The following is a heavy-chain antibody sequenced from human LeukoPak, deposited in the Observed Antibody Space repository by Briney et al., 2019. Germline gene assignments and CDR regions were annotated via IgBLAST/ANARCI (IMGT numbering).Heavy chain of an antibody. Sequence: PGGSLRLSCAASGFTFSSYGMHWVRQAPGKGLEWVAFIRYDGSNKYYADSVKGRFTISRDNSKNTLFLQMNSLRAEDTAVYYCAWNAQYYFDCWGQGTLVTVSS. CDR3: AWNAQYYFDC. CDR1: GFTFSSYG. J-gene: IGHJ4*02. D-gene: IGHD1-1*01. CDR2: IRYDGSNK. V-gene: IGHV3-30*02.